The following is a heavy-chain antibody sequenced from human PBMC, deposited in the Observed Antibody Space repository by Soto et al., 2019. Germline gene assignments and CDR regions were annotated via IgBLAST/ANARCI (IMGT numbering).Heavy chain of an antibody. Sequence: QVQLMESGGGMVQPGKSLRLSCAASGFTFWSFGIHWVRQAPGKGMEWVAAIWADGGKEYYTGSVKGRFTISRDNSRNAVYLQMNGLRAEDTAVYYCAGVSGSGTAELGFAYWGQGTLVIVSA. CDR1: GFTFWSFG. CDR2: IWADGGKE. CDR3: AGVSGSGTAELGFAY. V-gene: IGHV3-33*01. D-gene: IGHD3-10*01. J-gene: IGHJ4*02.